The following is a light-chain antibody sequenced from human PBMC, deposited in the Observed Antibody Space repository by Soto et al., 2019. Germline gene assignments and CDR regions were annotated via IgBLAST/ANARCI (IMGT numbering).Light chain of an antibody. CDR3: QQSYGTPLT. CDR2: ATS. Sequence: ERVMTQSPATLSASPGESVTLSCRASQTVSSNLAWYQHKPGQAPRLLIYATSTRAPGVSARFSGSGSGSGTEFTLTISSLQSEDFAVYYCQQSYGTPLTFGGGTKVEIK. CDR1: QTVSSN. V-gene: IGKV3-15*01. J-gene: IGKJ4*01.